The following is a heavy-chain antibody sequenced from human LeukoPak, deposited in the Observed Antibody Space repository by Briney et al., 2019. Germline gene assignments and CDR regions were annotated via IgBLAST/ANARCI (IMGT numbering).Heavy chain of an antibody. CDR3: ARHVGDIETKRPYD. Sequence: GESLKISCKGSGYSFTSYWIGWVRQMPGKGLEWMGIIYPGDSDTTYSPSFQGQVTISADKSINTAYLQWGSLKASDTATYYCARHVGDIETKRPYDWGQGTLVTVSS. J-gene: IGHJ4*02. CDR1: GYSFTSYW. V-gene: IGHV5-51*01. D-gene: IGHD3-16*02. CDR2: IYPGDSDT.